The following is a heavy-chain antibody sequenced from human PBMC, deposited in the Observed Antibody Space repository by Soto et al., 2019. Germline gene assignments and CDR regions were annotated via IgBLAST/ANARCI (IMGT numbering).Heavy chain of an antibody. CDR3: ARAFGGSWSWFDL. V-gene: IGHV4-59*01. Sequence: PSETLSLTCTVSGGSISTYYWTWIRQPPGKGLEWIGYIHYSGSTDYNPSLKSRVTISLDTSKTQFSLRLTSVTPADTAVYYCARAFGGSWSWFDLWGQGTLVTVSS. J-gene: IGHJ5*02. CDR2: IHYSGST. D-gene: IGHD2-15*01. CDR1: GGSISTYY.